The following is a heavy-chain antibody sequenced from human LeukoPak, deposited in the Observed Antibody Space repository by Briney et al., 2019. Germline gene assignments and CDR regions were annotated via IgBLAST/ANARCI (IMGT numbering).Heavy chain of an antibody. V-gene: IGHV1-18*01. CDR3: ARDSNGYLKAFDY. CDR2: ISAYNGNT. Sequence: ASVTVSCTASGYTFTSYGISWVRQAPGQGIEWMGWISAYNGNTNYAQKLQGRVTMTTDTSTSTAYMELRSLRSDDTAVYYCARDSNGYLKAFDYWGQGTLVTVCS. J-gene: IGHJ4*02. D-gene: IGHD3-22*01. CDR1: GYTFTSYG.